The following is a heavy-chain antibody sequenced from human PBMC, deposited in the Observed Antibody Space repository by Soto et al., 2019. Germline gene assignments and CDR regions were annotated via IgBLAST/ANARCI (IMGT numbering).Heavy chain of an antibody. CDR2: ISGNGRII. CDR1: GFIFSDYY. J-gene: IGHJ4*02. V-gene: IGHV3-11*01. CDR3: ARDFDADSRTDFDY. D-gene: IGHD4-17*01. Sequence: QVQLVESGGGLVKPGGSLRLSCATSGFIFSDYYMHWIRQAPGKGLEWISYISGNGRIIQYADSAQGRFTISRDNAQNSLYLQMTSLRAEDTALYFCARDFDADSRTDFDYWGQGTLVTVSS.